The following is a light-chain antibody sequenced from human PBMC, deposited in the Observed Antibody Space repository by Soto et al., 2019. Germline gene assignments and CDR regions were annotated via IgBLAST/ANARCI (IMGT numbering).Light chain of an antibody. J-gene: IGKJ5*01. CDR3: QQANSFRPN. Sequence: DIQMTQSPSSVSASVGDRVTITCRASQGISSWLGWYQQKPGKAPKLLIYAASSLQSGVPSRFSGSGSGTXFTLTISSLQPEDFATYYCQQANSFRPNFGQGTRLEIK. V-gene: IGKV1D-12*01. CDR2: AAS. CDR1: QGISSW.